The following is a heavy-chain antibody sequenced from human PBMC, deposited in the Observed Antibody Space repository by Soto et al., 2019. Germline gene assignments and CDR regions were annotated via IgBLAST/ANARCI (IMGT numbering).Heavy chain of an antibody. D-gene: IGHD2-2*01. CDR2: IYPGNSDT. Sequence: PGESLKISCKGSGYSFTSYWIGWVRQMPGKGLEWMGIIYPGNSDTRYSPSFQGQVTISRDDTKSIAYLAMNSLKTEDTAVYYCTRARAGVPAAMDYYYYYGMDVWGQGTTVT. J-gene: IGHJ6*02. V-gene: IGHV5-51*01. CDR1: GYSFTSYW. CDR3: TRARAGVPAAMDYYYYYGMDV.